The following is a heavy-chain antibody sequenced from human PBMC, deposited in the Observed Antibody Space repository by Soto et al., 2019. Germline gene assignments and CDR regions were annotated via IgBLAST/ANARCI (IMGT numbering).Heavy chain of an antibody. CDR1: GGSISSYY. V-gene: IGHV4-59*01. D-gene: IGHD5-12*01. CDR3: ARVSGDGYNPFDY. CDR2: IYYSGST. Sequence: QVQLQESGPGLVKPSETLSLTCTVSGGSISSYYWSWIRQPPGKGLEWIGYIYYSGSTNYNPSLKSRVTISVDTSKNQFSLKLSSVTAADTAVYYCARVSGDGYNPFDYWGQGTLVTVSS. J-gene: IGHJ4*02.